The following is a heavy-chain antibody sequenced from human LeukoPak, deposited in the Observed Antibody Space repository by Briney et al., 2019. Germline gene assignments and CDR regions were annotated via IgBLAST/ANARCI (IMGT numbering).Heavy chain of an antibody. CDR1: GYTFTSYY. CDR2: INPSGGST. V-gene: IGHV1-46*01. D-gene: IGHD4-11*01. CDR3: ARDLNQSTVTTGHYYYGMDV. J-gene: IGHJ6*02. Sequence: GASVKVSCKASGYTFTSYYMHWVRQAPGQGLEWMGIINPSGGSTSYAQEFQGRVTMTRDTSTSTVYMELSSLRSEDTAVYYCARDLNQSTVTTGHYYYGMDVWGQGTTVTVSS.